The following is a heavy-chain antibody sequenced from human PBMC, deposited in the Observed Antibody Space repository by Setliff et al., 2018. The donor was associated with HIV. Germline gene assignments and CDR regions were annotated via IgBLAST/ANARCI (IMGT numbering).Heavy chain of an antibody. CDR2: IRRDEGEK. J-gene: IGHJ4*02. Sequence: GGSLRLSCAASGFTFSDYYMSWIRQAPGKGLQWVANIRRDEGEKYYVDSVKGRFTISRDNAKNSLYLQMSSLRVDDTAVYYCARISSAWYLVDYWGQGTLVTVSS. V-gene: IGHV3-7*03. D-gene: IGHD6-13*01. CDR3: ARISSAWYLVDY. CDR1: GFTFSDYY.